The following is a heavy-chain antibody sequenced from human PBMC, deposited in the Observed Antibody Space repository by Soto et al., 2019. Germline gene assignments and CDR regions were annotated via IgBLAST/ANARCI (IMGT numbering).Heavy chain of an antibody. CDR3: AKGRGYCSSTSCYVGSDY. V-gene: IGHV3-23*01. D-gene: IGHD2-2*01. CDR2: ISGSGGSP. Sequence: EVQLLESGGGLVQPGGSLRLSCAASGFTFSSYDMSCVRQALGKGLEWVSAISGSGGSPYYADSVKGRFTISRDNSKNTLYMQRNSLRAEDTAVYYCAKGRGYCSSTSCYVGSDYWGQGTLVTVSS. J-gene: IGHJ4*02. CDR1: GFTFSSYD.